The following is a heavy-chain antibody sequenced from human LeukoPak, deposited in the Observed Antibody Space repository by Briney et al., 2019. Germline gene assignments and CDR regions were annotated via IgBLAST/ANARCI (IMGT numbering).Heavy chain of an antibody. J-gene: IGHJ4*02. CDR3: ARARFLEWLLCDY. D-gene: IGHD3-3*01. Sequence: ASVKVSCKASGYTFTGYYMHWVRQAPGQGLEWMARINPNSGVANYAQKFQGRVTVTRDTSINTAYMELRSLRSDDTAVYYCARARFLEWLLCDYWGQGTLVTVSS. CDR2: INPNSGVA. CDR1: GYTFTGYY. V-gene: IGHV1-2*06.